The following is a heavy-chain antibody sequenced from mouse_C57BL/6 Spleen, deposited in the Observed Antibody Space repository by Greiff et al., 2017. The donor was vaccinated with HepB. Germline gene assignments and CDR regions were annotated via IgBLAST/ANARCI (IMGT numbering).Heavy chain of an antibody. CDR1: GYTFTSYW. CDR3: ARPPLATVVPYYYAMDY. V-gene: IGHV1-55*01. J-gene: IGHJ4*01. CDR2: IYPGSGST. Sequence: VQLQQPGAELVKPGASVKMSCKASGYTFTSYWITWVKQRPGQGLEWIGDIYPGSGSTNYNEKFKSKATLTVDTSSSTAYMQLSSLTSEDSAVYYCARPPLATVVPYYYAMDYWGQGTSVTVSS. D-gene: IGHD1-1*01.